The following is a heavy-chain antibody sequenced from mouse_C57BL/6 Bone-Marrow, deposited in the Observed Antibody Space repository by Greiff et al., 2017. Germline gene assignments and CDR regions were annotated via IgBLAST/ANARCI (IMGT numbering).Heavy chain of an antibody. CDR1: GFTFSDYY. CDR3: ARRGEN. CDR2: ICNGGGST. Sequence: EVKLMESGGGLVQPGGSLKLSCAASGFTFSDYYMYWVRQTPEKRLEWVAYICNGGGSTYYPDTVKGRFTISRDNAKNTLYLQMSRLKSEDTAMYYCARRGENWGQGTSVTVSS. V-gene: IGHV5-12*01. J-gene: IGHJ4*01.